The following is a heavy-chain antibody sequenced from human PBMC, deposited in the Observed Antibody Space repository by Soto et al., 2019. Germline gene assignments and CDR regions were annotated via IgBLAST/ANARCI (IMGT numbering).Heavy chain of an antibody. CDR3: AKWGTTFEFDY. J-gene: IGHJ4*02. CDR2: IKQDVSEI. CDR1: GFIFGDYW. V-gene: IGHV3-7*05. Sequence: GGSLRLSCAASGFIFGDYWMTWVRQAPGKGLEWVANIKQDVSEIYYVDSVKGRFTISRDNSKNTLYLQMNSLRAEDTAVYYCAKWGTTFEFDYWGQGTLVTVSS. D-gene: IGHD3-10*02.